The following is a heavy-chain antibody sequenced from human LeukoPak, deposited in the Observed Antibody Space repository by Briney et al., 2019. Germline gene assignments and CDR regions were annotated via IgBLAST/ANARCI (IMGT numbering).Heavy chain of an antibody. V-gene: IGHV4-30-2*01. Sequence: SETLSLTCAVSGGSISSGGYSWSWIRQPPGKGLEWIGYIYHSGSTYYNPSLKSRVTISVDRSKNQFSLKLSSVTAADTAVYYCARSSDDDAFDIWGQGKMVTVSS. CDR3: ARSSDDDAFDI. CDR1: GGSISSGGYS. J-gene: IGHJ3*02. CDR2: IYHSGST.